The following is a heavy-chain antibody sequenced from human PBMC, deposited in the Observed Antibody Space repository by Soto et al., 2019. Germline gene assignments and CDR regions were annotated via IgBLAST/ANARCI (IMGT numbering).Heavy chain of an antibody. Sequence: QVHLVESGGGVVHPGRSLRLSCAASGFMFSDYGMHWVRQAPGKGLEWVAIIWYDGNYKYYSESAKGRFTISRDNSNNTLYLQMYNLRVEDTAVYFCAREGAVAGSQDFWGQGTLVTVSS. D-gene: IGHD6-19*01. J-gene: IGHJ4*02. CDR3: AREGAVAGSQDF. CDR1: GFMFSDYG. CDR2: IWYDGNYK. V-gene: IGHV3-33*01.